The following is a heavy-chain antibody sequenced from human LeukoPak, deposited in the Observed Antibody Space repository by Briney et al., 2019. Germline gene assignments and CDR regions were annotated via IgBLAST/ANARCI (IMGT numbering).Heavy chain of an antibody. CDR2: IYYSGTT. Sequence: SETLSLTCTVSGGSISGYYWSWIRQPPGKGLEWIGYIYYSGTTDYNPSLRSRVTISVDTPKNQFSLKLSSVTAADTAVYYCARDFAVTTAYYYGVDVWGQGITVTVSS. J-gene: IGHJ6*02. CDR3: ARDFAVTTAYYYGVDV. CDR1: GGSISGYY. D-gene: IGHD4-17*01. V-gene: IGHV4-59*01.